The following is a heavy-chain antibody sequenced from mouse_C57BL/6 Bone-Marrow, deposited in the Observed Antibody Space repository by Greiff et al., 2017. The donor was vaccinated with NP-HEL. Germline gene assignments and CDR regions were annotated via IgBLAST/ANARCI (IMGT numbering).Heavy chain of an antibody. CDR1: GYTFTSYW. J-gene: IGHJ4*01. CDR2: IYPGSGST. CDR3: AKRRHYYAMDY. Sequence: QVQLQQSGAELVKPGASVKMSCKASGYTFTSYWITWVKQRPGQGLEWIGDIYPGSGSTNYNEKFKSKATLTVDTSSSTAYMQLSILTSEDSAVYYCAKRRHYYAMDYWGQGTSVTVSS. V-gene: IGHV1-55*01.